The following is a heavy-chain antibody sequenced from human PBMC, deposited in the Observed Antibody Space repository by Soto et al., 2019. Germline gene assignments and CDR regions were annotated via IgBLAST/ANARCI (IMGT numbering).Heavy chain of an antibody. CDR3: ARYRKGPFNY. Sequence: SETLTLTCTVSGGSISSGASYWSWIRQPPGKGLEWIGYIYYTGSTYYSPSLKSRLTISVDTSKNQFSLKLTSVTAAATAVYFCARYRKGPFNYWGQGTLVTVSS. J-gene: IGHJ4*02. CDR1: GGSISSGASY. CDR2: IYYTGST. V-gene: IGHV4-30-4*01.